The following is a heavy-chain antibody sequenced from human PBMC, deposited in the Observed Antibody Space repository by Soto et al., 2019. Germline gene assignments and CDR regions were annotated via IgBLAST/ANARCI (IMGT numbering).Heavy chain of an antibody. Sequence: SETLSLTCTVSGGSISSGGYYWSWIRQHPGKGLEWIGYMYYSGSTHYSPSLKSRVTISGDTSKNQFSLKMRSVTAADTAVYYCARGRMATIQLDYWGQGTLVTVSS. D-gene: IGHD5-12*01. J-gene: IGHJ4*02. V-gene: IGHV4-31*03. CDR1: GGSISSGGYY. CDR2: MYYSGST. CDR3: ARGRMATIQLDY.